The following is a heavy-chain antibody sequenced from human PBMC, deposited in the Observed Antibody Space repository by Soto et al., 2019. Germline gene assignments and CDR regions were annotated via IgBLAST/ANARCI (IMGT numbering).Heavy chain of an antibody. D-gene: IGHD2-21*02. V-gene: IGHV3-7*04. CDR3: SRGHGDCEAIRLQVFDY. J-gene: IGHJ4*02. CDR1: GFRFYTYW. CDR2: IKEDGSEK. Sequence: EVQVVESGGGLVQPGGSLRLSCAASGFRFYTYWMNWVRQAPGKGREWVANIKEDGSEKYYVESVKGRFTISRDNAKNSVSLQMHSLRAEDTAVSYCSRGHGDCEAIRLQVFDYWGQGTLVTVSS.